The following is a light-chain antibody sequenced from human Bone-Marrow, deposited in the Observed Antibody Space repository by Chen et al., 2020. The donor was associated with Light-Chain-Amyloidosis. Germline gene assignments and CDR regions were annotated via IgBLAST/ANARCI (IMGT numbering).Light chain of an antibody. CDR2: GVN. CDR1: YSDVGSHNF. Sequence: QAVLIQPASVSGSPGQSDTTACTGSYSDVGSHNFASWYQLHPGRAPKLILYGVNNRPSGVSERFSGSKTANTASLTISGLLGEAEADYYCCSYGGRFSLMFGGGTILTVL. V-gene: IGLV2-23*02. J-gene: IGLJ3*02. CDR3: CSYGGRFSLM.